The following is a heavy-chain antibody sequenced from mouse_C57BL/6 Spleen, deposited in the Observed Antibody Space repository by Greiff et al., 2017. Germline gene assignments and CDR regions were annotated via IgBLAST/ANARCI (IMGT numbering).Heavy chain of an antibody. CDR3: ARGNYYGTPYWYFDV. Sequence: EVMLVESGGGLVKPGGSLKLSCAASGFTFSDYGMHWVRQAPEKGLEWVAYISSGSSTIYYADTVKGRFTISIDNAKNTLFLQMTSLRSEDTAMYYCARGNYYGTPYWYFDVWGTGTTVTVSS. CDR2: ISSGSSTI. D-gene: IGHD1-1*01. V-gene: IGHV5-17*01. J-gene: IGHJ1*03. CDR1: GFTFSDYG.